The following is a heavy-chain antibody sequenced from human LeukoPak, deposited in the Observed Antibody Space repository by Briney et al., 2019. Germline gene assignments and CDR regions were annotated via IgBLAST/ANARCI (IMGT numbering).Heavy chain of an antibody. CDR1: GGSISSSSYY. V-gene: IGHV4-39*07. J-gene: IGHJ4*02. D-gene: IGHD2-2*02. Sequence: NPSETLSLTCTVSGGSISSSSYYWGWIRQPPGKGLEWIGSIYYSGSTYYNPSLKSRVTISVDTSKNQFSLKLSSVTAADTAVYYCAGGYCSSTSGYTLGLFDYWGQGTLVTVSS. CDR3: AGGYCSSTSGYTLGLFDY. CDR2: IYYSGST.